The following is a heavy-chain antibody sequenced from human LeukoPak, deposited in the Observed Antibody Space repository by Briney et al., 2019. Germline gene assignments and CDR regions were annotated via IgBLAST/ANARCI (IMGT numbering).Heavy chain of an antibody. J-gene: IGHJ1*01. CDR3: ARSTTPNENEYFEH. CDR2: INPNSGGT. V-gene: IGHV1-2*02. CDR1: GYTFTGYY. Sequence: ASVKVSCKASGYTFTGYYIHWVRQAPGQGLEWMGWINPNSGGTNYIQKFQGRVIMTRDTSISTAYMELSRLRFDDAAVYSCARSTTPNENEYFEHWGQGTLVTVSS. D-gene: IGHD2/OR15-2a*01.